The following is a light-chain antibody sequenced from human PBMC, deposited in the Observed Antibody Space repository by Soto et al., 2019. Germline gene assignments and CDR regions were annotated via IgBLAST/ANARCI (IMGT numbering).Light chain of an antibody. CDR1: QSVSSN. V-gene: IGKV3-15*01. Sequence: IVMTQSPATLSVSPGGRATLSCRASQSVSSNLAWYQQIPGQAPRLLIYGASTRATGIPARFSGSGSGTDFTLTISRLEPEDFAVYYCQQYGSSGTFGQGTKVDI. CDR2: GAS. J-gene: IGKJ1*01. CDR3: QQYGSSGT.